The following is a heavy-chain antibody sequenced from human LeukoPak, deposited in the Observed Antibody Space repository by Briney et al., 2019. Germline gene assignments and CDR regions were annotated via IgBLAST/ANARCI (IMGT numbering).Heavy chain of an antibody. D-gene: IGHD1-1*01. CDR1: GGSISSYH. Sequence: SSETLSLTCTVSGGSISSYHWSWIRQPPGKGLEWIGYISYSGSTNFNPSLKSRVTISVDTSKNQFSLKLSSVTAADTAVYYCAREGTAGTNLNWFDPWGQGTLVTVSS. J-gene: IGHJ5*02. CDR3: AREGTAGTNLNWFDP. V-gene: IGHV4-59*01. CDR2: ISYSGST.